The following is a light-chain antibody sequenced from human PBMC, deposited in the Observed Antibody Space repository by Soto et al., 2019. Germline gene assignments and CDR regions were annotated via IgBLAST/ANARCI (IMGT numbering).Light chain of an antibody. CDR1: QGIKND. J-gene: IGKJ4*01. V-gene: IGKV1-6*01. CDR3: LQDYNFPRT. Sequence: AIQITQSPSSLSASVGDRVTITCRASQGIKNDLGWYQQKPGKAPKLLIYAASSLQSGVPSRFSGSGSGTDFTLTISSLQPEDFATYYCLQDYNFPRTFGGGTNVDI. CDR2: AAS.